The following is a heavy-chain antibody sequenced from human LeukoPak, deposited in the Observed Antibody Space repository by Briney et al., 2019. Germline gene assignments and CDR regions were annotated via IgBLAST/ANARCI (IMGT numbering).Heavy chain of an antibody. V-gene: IGHV4-4*07. J-gene: IGHJ6*03. CDR1: GGSISSYY. CDR2: IYTRGNT. CDR3: ARAPSGIATTGNYYYYYYMDV. D-gene: IGHD1-1*01. Sequence: SETLSLTCTVSGGSISSYYWSWIRQPAGKGLERIGRIYTRGNTLYNPSLKSRVTISVDTSKNHLSLELTSVTGADTAVYFCARAPSGIATTGNYYYYYYMDVWGKGTTVTVSS.